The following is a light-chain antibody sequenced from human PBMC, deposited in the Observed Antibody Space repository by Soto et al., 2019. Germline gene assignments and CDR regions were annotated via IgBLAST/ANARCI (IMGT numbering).Light chain of an antibody. V-gene: IGKV1-33*01. CDR1: QDISNY. J-gene: IGKJ3*01. Sequence: DIQMTQSPSSLSASVGDRVTITCQASQDISNYLYWYQQKPGKAPNVLIYDASNLETGVPPRFSGTGSGTDFTFTISSLQPEDIATYYCQQYDNLPCTFGPGTTGDFK. CDR3: QQYDNLPCT. CDR2: DAS.